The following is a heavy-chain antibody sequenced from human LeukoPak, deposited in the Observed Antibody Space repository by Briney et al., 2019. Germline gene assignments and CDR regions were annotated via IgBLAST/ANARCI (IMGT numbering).Heavy chain of an antibody. V-gene: IGHV4-59*01. CDR1: GGSISSYY. Sequence: SETLSLTCTVSGGSISSYYWSWIRQPPGKGLEWIGYIYYSGSTNYNPSLKSRVTISVDTSKNQFSLKLSSVTAADTAVYYCARSFLPAADYYYYMDVWGKGTTVTVSS. CDR2: IYYSGST. J-gene: IGHJ6*03. CDR3: ARSFLPAADYYYYMDV. D-gene: IGHD6-13*01.